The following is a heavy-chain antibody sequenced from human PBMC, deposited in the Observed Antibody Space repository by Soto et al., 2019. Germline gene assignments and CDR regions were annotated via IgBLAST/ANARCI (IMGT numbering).Heavy chain of an antibody. CDR3: AIIPGYSPTWDYAFDI. CDR1: GYTFTNYG. D-gene: IGHD6-13*01. Sequence: QVQLVQSGPEVKKPGASVKVSCKAAGYTFTNYGITWVRQAPGQGLEWMGWIITYSGNTNYAPKLQDSVSLTADTASRTAYMELRSLRSADTAVYYCAIIPGYSPTWDYAFDIWGQGTLVTVSS. CDR2: IITYSGNT. J-gene: IGHJ3*02. V-gene: IGHV1-18*01.